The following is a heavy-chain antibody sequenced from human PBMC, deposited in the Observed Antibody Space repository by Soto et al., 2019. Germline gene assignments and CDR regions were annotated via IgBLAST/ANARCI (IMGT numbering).Heavy chain of an antibody. V-gene: IGHV4-59*08. CDR1: SGSINKYC. D-gene: IGHD3-16*01. Sequence: QVQLQESGPGLVKPSETLSLTCTVSSGSINKYCWSWIRQPPGKELEWIGYICDSGSTNYNPSLTSRVTRSVDTSKNQFSLNLSSMTAADTAIYYCARQGENDYFDFWGQGALVTASS. J-gene: IGHJ4*02. CDR3: ARQGENDYFDF. CDR2: ICDSGST.